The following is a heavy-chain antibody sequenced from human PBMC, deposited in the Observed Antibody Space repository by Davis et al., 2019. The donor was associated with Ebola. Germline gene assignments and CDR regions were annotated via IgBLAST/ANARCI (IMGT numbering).Heavy chain of an antibody. V-gene: IGHV3-48*03. D-gene: IGHD3-10*01. CDR2: ISSSGSTI. Sequence: GESLKISCAASGFTFSSYEMNWVRQAPGKGLEWVSYISSSGSTIYYADSVEGRFTISRDNAKNSLYLQMNSLRAEDTAVYYCARASVTMVRGVIGAGPANWFDPWGQGTLVTVSS. CDR1: GFTFSSYE. J-gene: IGHJ5*02. CDR3: ARASVTMVRGVIGAGPANWFDP.